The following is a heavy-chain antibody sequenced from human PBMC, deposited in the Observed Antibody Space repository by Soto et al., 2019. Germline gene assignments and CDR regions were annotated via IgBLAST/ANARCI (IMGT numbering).Heavy chain of an antibody. CDR1: GFSLTTRGVG. V-gene: IGHV2-5*01. J-gene: IGHJ4*01. Sequence: QITLRESGPTLVRPTQNLTLTCTFSGFSLTTRGVGVGWIRQPPGKTLVWLAFIYWNADKRYTSSLNNRITSTGPSTANQVVLELTDMDPGDTSTYYCVHRMLSGRQRDFWGRGTLVTGSS. D-gene: IGHD3-10*02. CDR3: VHRMLSGRQRDF. CDR2: IYWNADK.